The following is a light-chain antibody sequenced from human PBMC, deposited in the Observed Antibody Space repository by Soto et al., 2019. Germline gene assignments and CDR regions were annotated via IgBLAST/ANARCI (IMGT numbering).Light chain of an antibody. Sequence: QSALNQPPSASGSPGQSVTISFTGTSSDVGGYNYASWYQRHPGKAPKLMIYEVSQRPSGVPDRFSGSKSGNTASLTVSGLQAEDEGDYYCSAYAGSNNLLVFGGGTQLTVL. V-gene: IGLV2-8*01. J-gene: IGLJ3*02. CDR2: EVS. CDR1: SSDVGGYNY. CDR3: SAYAGSNNLLV.